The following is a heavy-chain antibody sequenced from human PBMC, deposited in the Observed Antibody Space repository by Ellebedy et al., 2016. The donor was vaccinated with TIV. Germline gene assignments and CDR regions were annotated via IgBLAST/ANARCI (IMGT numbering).Heavy chain of an antibody. D-gene: IGHD2-21*01. CDR1: GFTFSSYV. CDR2: PSMSDDGT. V-gene: IGHV3-23*01. Sequence: PGGSLRLSCVPSGFTFSSYVMGWVRQAPGKGLEWVSTPSMSDDGTYYADSVKGQFTISRDNSKNTLFLQMNSLRVEYTAIYYCAREGFTNGRCGGFDIWGQGTVVSVSS. J-gene: IGHJ3*02. CDR3: AREGFTNGRCGGFDI.